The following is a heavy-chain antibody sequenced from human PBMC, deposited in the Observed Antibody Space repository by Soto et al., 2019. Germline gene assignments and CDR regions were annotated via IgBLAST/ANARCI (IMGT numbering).Heavy chain of an antibody. J-gene: IGHJ6*03. D-gene: IGHD3-3*01. V-gene: IGHV3-33*01. Sequence: GGSLRLSCVASGFTFSSYGMHWVRQAPGKGLEWVAVIWYDGSNKYYADSVKGRFTISRDNSKNTLYLQMNSLRAEDTAVYYCAREGSDFWSGYTYYYYMDVWGKGTTVTVSS. CDR3: AREGSDFWSGYTYYYYMDV. CDR1: GFTFSSYG. CDR2: IWYDGSNK.